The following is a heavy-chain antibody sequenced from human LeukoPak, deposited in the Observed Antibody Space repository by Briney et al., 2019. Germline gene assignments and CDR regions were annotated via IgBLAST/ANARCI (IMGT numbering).Heavy chain of an antibody. CDR1: GASFSSYY. CDR3: AREVLGYCSSTSCYGSFDY. J-gene: IGHJ4*02. D-gene: IGHD2-2*01. V-gene: IGHV4-4*07. Sequence: SETLSLTCTVSGASFSSYYWSWIRQPAGKGLEWIGRIYTSGSTNYNPSLKSRVTISVDTSKNQFSLKLSSVTAADTAVYYCAREVLGYCSSTSCYGSFDYWGQGTLVTVSS. CDR2: IYTSGST.